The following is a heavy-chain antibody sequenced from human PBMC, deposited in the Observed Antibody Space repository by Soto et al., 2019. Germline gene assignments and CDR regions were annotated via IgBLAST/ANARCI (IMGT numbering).Heavy chain of an antibody. CDR3: AIDSTYYYNTLPRAYFDS. CDR2: ISFDGTTK. D-gene: IGHD3-22*01. V-gene: IGHV3-30*03. J-gene: IGHJ4*02. Sequence: QVQLVESGGGVVQPGTSLRLSCAASGFPFYNYGMNWVRQAPGKGLEWVALISFDGTTKLYADSVKGRFTISRDNSKNTLFLQMNGLRVEDTAVYSCAIDSTYYYNTLPRAYFDSWGQGTPVTVSS. CDR1: GFPFYNYG.